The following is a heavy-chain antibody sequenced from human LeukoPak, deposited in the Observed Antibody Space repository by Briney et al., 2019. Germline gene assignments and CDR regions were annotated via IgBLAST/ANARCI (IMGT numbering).Heavy chain of an antibody. Sequence: SETLSLTCTVSGGSISSSSYYWGWIRQPPGKGLEWIGSIYYSGSTYYNPSLKSRVTISVDTSKNQFSLKLSSVTAADTAVYYCARPPRTTVVTGLHFDYWGQGTLVTVSS. V-gene: IGHV4-39*01. CDR1: GGSISSSSYY. CDR3: ARPPRTTVVTGLHFDY. D-gene: IGHD4-23*01. CDR2: IYYSGST. J-gene: IGHJ4*02.